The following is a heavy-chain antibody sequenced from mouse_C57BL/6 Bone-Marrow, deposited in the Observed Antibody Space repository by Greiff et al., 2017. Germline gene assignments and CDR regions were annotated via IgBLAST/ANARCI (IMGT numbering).Heavy chain of an antibody. CDR3: ARWGLLRPVWYCWYFDV. CDR2: IDPSDSYP. V-gene: IGHV1-69*01. CDR1: GYTFTSYW. D-gene: IGHD1-2*01. Sequence: VQLQQSGAELVMPGASVKLSCKASGYTFTSYWMHWVKQRPGQGLAWIGEIDPSDSYPTYNHKLKGKSTLTLDKSSSTASIQLSSLTSEDSAVYYGARWGLLRPVWYCWYFDVWGTGTTVTVSS. J-gene: IGHJ1*03.